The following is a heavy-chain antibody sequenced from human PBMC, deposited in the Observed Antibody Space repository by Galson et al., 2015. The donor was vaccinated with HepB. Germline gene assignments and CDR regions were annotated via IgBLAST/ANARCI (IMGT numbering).Heavy chain of an antibody. Sequence: SLRLSCAASGFTFSRYGMHWVRQAPGKGLEWVAVISYDGSNKYYADSVKGRFTISRDNSKNTLYLQMNSLRAEDTAVYYCAKDLRGYLAAAHYYYYGMDVRGKGPT. D-gene: IGHD6-13*01. CDR3: AKDLRGYLAAAHYYYYGMDV. CDR2: ISYDGSNK. CDR1: GFTFSRYG. V-gene: IGHV3-30*18. J-gene: IGHJ6*04.